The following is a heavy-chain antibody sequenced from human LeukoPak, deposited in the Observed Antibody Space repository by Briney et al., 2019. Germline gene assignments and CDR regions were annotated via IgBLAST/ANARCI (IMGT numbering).Heavy chain of an antibody. V-gene: IGHV3-21*01. CDR2: ISSSSYI. Sequence: PGGSLRLSCAASGFTFSSYSMNWVRQAPGKGLEWVSSISSSSYIYYADSVKGRFTISRDNAKNSPYLQMNSLRAEDTAVYYCASFYCSGGSCYQYYSYYYMDVWGKGTTVTISS. CDR3: ASFYCSGGSCYQYYSYYYMDV. D-gene: IGHD2-15*01. J-gene: IGHJ6*03. CDR1: GFTFSSYS.